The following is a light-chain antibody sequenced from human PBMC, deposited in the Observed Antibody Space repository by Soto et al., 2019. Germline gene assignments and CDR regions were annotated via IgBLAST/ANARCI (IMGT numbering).Light chain of an antibody. J-gene: IGKJ2*01. Sequence: IVLTQSPVTLSLSPGEGATLSCRASQSVTGTNLAWYQQRAGQAPRLPIYDAVRRATGIPDRFSGSGSGTDFTLTISRLEPEDFAVYYCHQYGSSLGTFGQGTKMEI. CDR2: DAV. V-gene: IGKV3-20*01. CDR3: HQYGSSLGT. CDR1: QSVTGTN.